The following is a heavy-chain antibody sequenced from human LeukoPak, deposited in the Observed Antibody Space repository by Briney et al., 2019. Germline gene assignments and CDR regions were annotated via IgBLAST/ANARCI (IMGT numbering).Heavy chain of an antibody. Sequence: GGSLRLSCAASGFTFDDYGMSWVRQAPGKGLEWVSSISSSSSYIYYADSVKGRFTISRDNAKNSLYLQMNSLRAEDTAVYYCAKGWSSGYSFNGFDYWGQGTLVTVSS. CDR2: ISSSSSYI. J-gene: IGHJ4*02. D-gene: IGHD3-22*01. V-gene: IGHV3-21*01. CDR1: GFTFDDYG. CDR3: AKGWSSGYSFNGFDY.